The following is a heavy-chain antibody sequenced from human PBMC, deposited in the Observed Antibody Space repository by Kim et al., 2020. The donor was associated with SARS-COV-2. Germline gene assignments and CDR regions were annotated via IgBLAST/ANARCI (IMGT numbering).Heavy chain of an antibody. Sequence: SETLSLTCAVYGGSFSGYYWSWIRQPPGKGLEWIGEINHSGSTNYNPSLKSRVTISVDTSKNQFSLKLSSVTAADTAVYYCARGPPIDYYGSGSLVRAEYFQHWGQGTLVTVSS. CDR1: GGSFSGYY. D-gene: IGHD3-10*01. J-gene: IGHJ1*01. V-gene: IGHV4-34*01. CDR3: ARGPPIDYYGSGSLVRAEYFQH. CDR2: INHSGST.